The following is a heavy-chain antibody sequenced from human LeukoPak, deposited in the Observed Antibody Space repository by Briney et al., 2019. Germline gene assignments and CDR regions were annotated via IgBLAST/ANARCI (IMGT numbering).Heavy chain of an antibody. J-gene: IGHJ4*02. CDR3: AKGEGTTIVVVMIDY. D-gene: IGHD3-22*01. CDR2: ISWNSGSI. Sequence: PGGSLRLSCAASGFTFSSYAMSWVRQAPGKGLEWVSGISWNSGSIVYADSVKGRFTISRDNAKNSLYLQMNSLRAEDTALYYCAKGEGTTIVVVMIDYWGQGTLVTVSS. V-gene: IGHV3-9*01. CDR1: GFTFSSYA.